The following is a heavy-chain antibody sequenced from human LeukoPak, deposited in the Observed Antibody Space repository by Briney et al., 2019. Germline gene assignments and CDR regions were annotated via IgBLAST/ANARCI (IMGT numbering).Heavy chain of an antibody. Sequence: GGSLRLSCAASGFTFSSYEMNWVRQAPGKGLEWVSYISSSGSTIYYADSVKGRFTISRDNSKNTLYLQMNSLRAEDTAVYYCARGPQSGYDKHYCFDYWGQGTLVTVSS. V-gene: IGHV3-48*03. J-gene: IGHJ4*02. D-gene: IGHD5-12*01. CDR3: ARGPQSGYDKHYCFDY. CDR2: ISSSGSTI. CDR1: GFTFSSYE.